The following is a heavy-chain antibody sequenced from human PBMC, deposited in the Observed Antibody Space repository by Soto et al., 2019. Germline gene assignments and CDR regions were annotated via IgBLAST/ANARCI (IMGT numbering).Heavy chain of an antibody. CDR3: ASRERDFVLYYYGMDV. V-gene: IGHV1-69*12. D-gene: IGHD6-6*01. CDR1: GGTFSSYA. Sequence: QVQLVQSGAEVKKPGSSVKVSCKASGGTFSSYAISWVRQAPGQGLEWMGGIIPIFGTANYAQKFQGRVTFTADESTRTAYMELSSLGSEDTAGYYCASRERDFVLYYYGMDVWGQGTTVTVSS. J-gene: IGHJ6*02. CDR2: IIPIFGTA.